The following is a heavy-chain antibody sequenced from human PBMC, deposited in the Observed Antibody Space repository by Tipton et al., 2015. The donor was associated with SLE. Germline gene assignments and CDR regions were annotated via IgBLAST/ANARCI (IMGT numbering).Heavy chain of an antibody. V-gene: IGHV4-31*03. CDR2: IYYSGST. CDR1: GGSISSGGYY. J-gene: IGHJ4*02. CDR3: ARGRRSIAARRCPAFDY. Sequence: TLSLTCTVSGGSISSGGYYWSWIRQHPGKGLEWIGYIYYSGSTYYNPSLKSRVTISVDTSKNQFSLKLSSVTAADTAVYYCARGRRSIAARRCPAFDYWGQGTLVTVSS. D-gene: IGHD6-6*01.